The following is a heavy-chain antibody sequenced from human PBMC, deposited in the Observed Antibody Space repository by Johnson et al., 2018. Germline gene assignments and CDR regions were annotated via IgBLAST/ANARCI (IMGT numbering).Heavy chain of an antibody. J-gene: IGHJ1*01. CDR2: ISGGAGTT. Sequence: VQSGGSLRLXCAAXGFXFSNDAMTWVRQLPGKGLEWVSTISGGAGTTFYAGSVKGRFTISRDNSKNTLYLQMNSLKVEDTAVYYCARVRFSGNYVAEYFQYWGQGILVTVSS. CDR3: ARVRFSGNYVAEYFQY. CDR1: GFXFSNDA. V-gene: IGHV3-23*01. D-gene: IGHD1-26*01.